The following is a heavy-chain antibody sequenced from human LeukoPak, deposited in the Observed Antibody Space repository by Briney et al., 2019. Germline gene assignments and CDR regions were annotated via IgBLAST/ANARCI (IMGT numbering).Heavy chain of an antibody. J-gene: IGHJ4*02. Sequence: SGPTLANPTQTLTLTCTFSGFSLSTSGMCVSWIRQPPGKALEWLARNDWDDDKYYNTSLKTRLTISKDTSKNQVVLTMSNVDPVDTATYYCARIRAGIAALDYCGQGTLWTVSS. D-gene: IGHD6-13*01. CDR2: NDWDDDK. CDR1: GFSLSTSGMC. CDR3: ARIRAGIAALDY. V-gene: IGHV2-70*11.